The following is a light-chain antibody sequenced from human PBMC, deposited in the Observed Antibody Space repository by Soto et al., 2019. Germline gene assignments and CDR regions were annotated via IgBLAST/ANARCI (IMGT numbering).Light chain of an antibody. V-gene: IGKV1-9*01. Sequence: IQLTQRRFSLSATLGGTANITCRDSQGVSTYLAWYQQKPGKAPKLLIYAASTLQSGVPSRFSGSRSRPDFTLTIRRLQPEDFATYRSKQSHSNPRATFGQGTRLEI. CDR2: AAS. CDR1: QGVSTY. J-gene: IGKJ5*01. CDR3: KQSHSNPRAT.